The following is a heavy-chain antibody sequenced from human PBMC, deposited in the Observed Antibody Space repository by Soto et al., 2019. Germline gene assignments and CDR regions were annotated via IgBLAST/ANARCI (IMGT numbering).Heavy chain of an antibody. Sequence: SETLSLTCTVSGGSIRDSCWTWIRQPPGKGLEWIGSIYYSGSTYYNPSLKSRVTISVDTSKNQFSLKLSSVTAADTAVYYCARHRSWFDPWGQGTLVTVSS. CDR2: IYYSGST. V-gene: IGHV4-59*05. J-gene: IGHJ5*02. CDR1: GGSIRDSC. CDR3: ARHRSWFDP.